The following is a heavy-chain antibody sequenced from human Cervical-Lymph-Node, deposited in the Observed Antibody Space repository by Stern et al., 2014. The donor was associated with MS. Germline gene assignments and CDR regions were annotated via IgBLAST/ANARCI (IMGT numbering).Heavy chain of an antibody. CDR2: IILIFGTV. CDR1: GGTFSTYS. D-gene: IGHD1-1*01. V-gene: IGHV1-69*06. CDR3: ARYRGTFYFDN. Sequence: QVQLGQSGAEVKRPGSSVRVACKASGGTFSTYSISWVRQAPGQGLEWMGVIILIFGTVNYAQKFQGRVTMSADKSTSTAYLDLTSLRSEDTAMYYCARYRGTFYFDNWGQGTLVTVSS. J-gene: IGHJ4*02.